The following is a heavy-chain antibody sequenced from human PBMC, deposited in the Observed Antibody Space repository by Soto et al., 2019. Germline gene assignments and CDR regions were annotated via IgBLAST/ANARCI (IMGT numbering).Heavy chain of an antibody. J-gene: IGHJ3*01. CDR1: GFSLSTSGVG. V-gene: IGHV2-5*01. D-gene: IGHD2-21*02. CDR3: AHRSFATAAFDV. CDR2: IYWNDDK. Sequence: QITLKESGPTLVKPTQTLTLTCTFSGFSLSTSGVGVGWIRQPPGKALEWLALIYWNDDKHYSPSLKSRLTSXKXXSKNQGVLTTPNLDPVDTATYYCAHRSFATAAFDVWGQGTMVTVSS.